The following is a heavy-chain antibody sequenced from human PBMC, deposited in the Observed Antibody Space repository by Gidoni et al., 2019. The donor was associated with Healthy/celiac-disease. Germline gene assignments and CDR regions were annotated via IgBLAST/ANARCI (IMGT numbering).Heavy chain of an antibody. Sequence: QVQLVESGGGVVQPGGSLRLSCAASGFTFSSNGMHWVRQHPGKGLVWVSFIRYDGSNKYYADSVKGRFTISRDNSKNTLYLQMNSLRAEDTAVYYCAKLVITRWNKGYCSSTSCYPGYDYWGQGTLVTVSS. CDR3: AKLVITRWNKGYCSSTSCYPGYDY. D-gene: IGHD2-2*01. V-gene: IGHV3-30*02. CDR1: GFTFSSNG. CDR2: IRYDGSNK. J-gene: IGHJ4*02.